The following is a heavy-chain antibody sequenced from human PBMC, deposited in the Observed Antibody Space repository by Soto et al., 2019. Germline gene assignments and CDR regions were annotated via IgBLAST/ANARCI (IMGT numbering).Heavy chain of an antibody. Sequence: GGSLRLSCAASGFTFSDYAMSWVRQAPGKGLDWVSAISSSGDHTFYADSVKGRFTISRDNSKNTLYLQMNSLRAEDTAVYYCAKDMITIFGVVITPSPDPWGQGTLVTVSS. CDR3: AKDMITIFGVVITPSPDP. J-gene: IGHJ5*02. D-gene: IGHD3-3*01. CDR1: GFTFSDYA. CDR2: ISSSGDHT. V-gene: IGHV3-23*01.